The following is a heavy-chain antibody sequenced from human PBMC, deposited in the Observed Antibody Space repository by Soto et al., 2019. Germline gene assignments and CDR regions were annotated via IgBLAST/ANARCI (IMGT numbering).Heavy chain of an antibody. CDR3: AGGYDXWSGPDPPYYYYYGMDV. Sequence: ASVKVSCKASGGTFSSYAISWVRQAPGQGLEWMGGIIPIFGTANYAQKFQGRVTITADESTSTAYMELSSLRSEDTAVYYCAGGYDXWSGPDPPYYYYYGMDVWGQGTTVTVSS. CDR1: GGTFSSYA. J-gene: IGHJ6*02. CDR2: IIPIFGTA. D-gene: IGHD3-3*01. V-gene: IGHV1-69*13.